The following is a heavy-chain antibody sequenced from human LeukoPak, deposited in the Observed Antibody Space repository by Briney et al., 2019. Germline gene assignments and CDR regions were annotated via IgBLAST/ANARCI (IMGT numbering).Heavy chain of an antibody. D-gene: IGHD6-19*01. CDR2: ISWNSGSI. V-gene: IGHV3-9*01. CDR1: GFMFDDYG. CDR3: ARDPYSSGWPSYYYYGMDV. J-gene: IGHJ6*02. Sequence: PGRSLRLSCAAYGFMFDDYGMHWVRQAPGKGLEWVSGISWNSGSIGYADSVKGRFTISRDNAKNSLYLQMNSLRAEDTAVYYCARDPYSSGWPSYYYYGMDVWGQGTTVTVSS.